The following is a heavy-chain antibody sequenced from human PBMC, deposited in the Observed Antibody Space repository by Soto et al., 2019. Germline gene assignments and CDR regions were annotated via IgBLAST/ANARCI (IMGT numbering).Heavy chain of an antibody. CDR2: IKQDGSEK. V-gene: IGHV3-7*03. J-gene: IGHJ4*02. D-gene: IGHD5-12*01. CDR1: GFTFSSYW. CDR3: ARDASGYSGFPGRVPFFDY. Sequence: EVQLVETGGGLVQPGGSLRLSCAASGFTFSSYWMSWVRQAPGKGLEWVANIKQDGSEKYYVDSVKGRFTISRDNAKNSLYLQINSLRAEDTAVYYCARDASGYSGFPGRVPFFDYWGQGTLVTVSS.